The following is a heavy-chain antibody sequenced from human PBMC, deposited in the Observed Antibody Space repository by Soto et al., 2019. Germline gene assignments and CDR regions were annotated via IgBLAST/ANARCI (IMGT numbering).Heavy chain of an antibody. CDR3: VREEERSCFNNKQFDS. Sequence: PGGSLRLSCAASGFTFSRYEMNWVRQAPGKGLEWVAYITGTGSTIYYADSVKGRFTISRDNANNSLYLQMNNLRAEDTAVYYCVREEERSCFNNKQFDSWGQGTLVTVSS. V-gene: IGHV3-48*03. J-gene: IGHJ4*02. D-gene: IGHD2-15*01. CDR2: ITGTGSTI. CDR1: GFTFSRYE.